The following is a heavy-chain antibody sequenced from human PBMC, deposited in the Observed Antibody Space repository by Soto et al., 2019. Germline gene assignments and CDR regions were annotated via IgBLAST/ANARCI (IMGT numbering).Heavy chain of an antibody. D-gene: IGHD2-21*02. CDR2: INAGNGNT. Sequence: ASVKVSCKASGYTFTSYGISWVRQAPGQGLEWMGWINAGNGNTKYSQKFQGRVTITRETSASTAYMELSSLRSEDTAVYYCARSIVVVTALDYWGQGTLVTVSS. CDR3: ARSIVVVTALDY. V-gene: IGHV1-3*01. CDR1: GYTFTSYG. J-gene: IGHJ4*02.